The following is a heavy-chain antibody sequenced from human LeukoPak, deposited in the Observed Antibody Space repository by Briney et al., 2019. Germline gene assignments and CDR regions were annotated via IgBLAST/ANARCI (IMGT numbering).Heavy chain of an antibody. CDR2: INPNSGGT. D-gene: IGHD7-27*01. J-gene: IGHJ4*02. CDR3: ARRLTGVDY. V-gene: IGHV1-2*02. Sequence: ASVKVSCKASGYTFTAYYMNWVRQAPGQGIEWMGWINPNSGGTNYAQKFQGRVTMTRDTSISTVYMELNSLRSDDTAVYYCARRLTGVDYWGQGTQVTVSS. CDR1: GYTFTAYY.